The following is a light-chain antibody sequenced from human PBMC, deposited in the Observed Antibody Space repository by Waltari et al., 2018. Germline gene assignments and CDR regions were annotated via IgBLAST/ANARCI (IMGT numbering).Light chain of an antibody. Sequence: EILLTQSPGILSLSPGERATLSCRASQSVSKYLAWDQQKPGQAPRLLIYDASVRATGIPDRFSGGGSGTDFSLTISRLEPEDFAVYYCQKYGTLPATFGQGTKVEIK. CDR3: QKYGTLPAT. V-gene: IGKV3-20*01. CDR1: QSVSKY. J-gene: IGKJ1*01. CDR2: DAS.